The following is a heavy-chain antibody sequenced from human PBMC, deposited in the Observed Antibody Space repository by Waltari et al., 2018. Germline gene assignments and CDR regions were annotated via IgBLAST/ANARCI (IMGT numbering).Heavy chain of an antibody. V-gene: IGHV1-3*01. J-gene: IGHJ4*02. CDR2: INAGNGNT. Sequence: QVQLVQSGAEVKKPGASVKVSCRASGYTFTSYAMHWVRQAPGQRLEWMGWINAGNGNTKYSQKFQGRVTITRDTSASTAYMELSSLRSEDTAVYYCARDGDSSSWYVDYWGQGTLVTVSS. CDR1: GYTFTSYA. CDR3: ARDGDSSSWYVDY. D-gene: IGHD6-13*01.